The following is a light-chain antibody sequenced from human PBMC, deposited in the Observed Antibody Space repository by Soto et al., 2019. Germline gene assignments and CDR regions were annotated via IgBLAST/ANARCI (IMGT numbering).Light chain of an antibody. CDR1: SSDVGSYNR. J-gene: IGLJ1*01. V-gene: IGLV2-18*02. CDR2: EVS. Sequence: QSVLTQPPSVSGSPGQSVAISCTGTSSDVGSYNRVSWYQQPPGAAPKLMIYEVSNRPSGVPDRLSGSKSGNTASLNISGLPAEHEADYYCNSYTGSSTYVFGTGTKLTVL. CDR3: NSYTGSSTYV.